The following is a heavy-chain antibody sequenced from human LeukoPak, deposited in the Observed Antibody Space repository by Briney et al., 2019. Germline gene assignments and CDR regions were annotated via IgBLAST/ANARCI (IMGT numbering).Heavy chain of an antibody. CDR2: IWYDGTNK. Sequence: GSLRLPCSASGVTFSSYGMPWVRQASGQGLEWVGVIWYDGTNKYYADSVKGRSTISRDNSKNTLYLQMNSLRPEDTAVYYCAKGRGYYYYNMDVWGKGTTVTVSS. J-gene: IGHJ6*03. V-gene: IGHV3-33*06. CDR1: GVTFSSYG. CDR3: AKGRGYYYYNMDV.